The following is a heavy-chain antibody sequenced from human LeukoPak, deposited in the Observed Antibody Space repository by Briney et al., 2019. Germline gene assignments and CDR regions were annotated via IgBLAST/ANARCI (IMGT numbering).Heavy chain of an antibody. J-gene: IGHJ4*02. V-gene: IGHV4-39*07. CDR1: GGSINTWSHY. CDR3: ARRSEDRNHHHYFAD. Sequence: SETLSLTCTVSGGSINTWSHYWDWVRQPPGKGLEWTGSIYYSGNTYYNPSLKSRVTMSIDTSKNQISLTLRSVTAADTAIYYCARRSEDRNHHHYFADWGQGLLVTVSS. D-gene: IGHD2-15*01. CDR2: IYYSGNT.